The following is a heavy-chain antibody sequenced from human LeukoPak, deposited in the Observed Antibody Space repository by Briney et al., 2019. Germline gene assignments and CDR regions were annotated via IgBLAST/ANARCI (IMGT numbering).Heavy chain of an antibody. CDR2: INHSGST. D-gene: IGHD6-19*01. Sequence: SETLSLTCAVYGGSFSGYYWSWIRQPPGKGLEWIGEINHSGSTNYNPSFKSRVTISVDTSKNQFSLKLSSVTAADTAVYYCAREVAVAGTFDYWGQGTLVTVSS. CDR3: AREVAVAGTFDY. J-gene: IGHJ4*02. CDR1: GGSFSGYY. V-gene: IGHV4-34*01.